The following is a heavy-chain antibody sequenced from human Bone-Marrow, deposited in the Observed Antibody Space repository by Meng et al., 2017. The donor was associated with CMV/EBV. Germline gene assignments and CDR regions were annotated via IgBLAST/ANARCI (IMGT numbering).Heavy chain of an antibody. J-gene: IGHJ4*02. V-gene: IGHV3-30*02. Sequence: LSLTCAASGFTFSSYGMHWVRQAPGKGLEWVAFIRYDGSNKYYADSVKGRFTISRDNSKNTLYLQMNSLSAEDTAAYYCAKVFERLWEWSESYYFDYWGQGTLVTVSS. CDR1: GFTFSSYG. CDR2: IRYDGSNK. D-gene: IGHD3-3*01. CDR3: AKVFERLWEWSESYYFDY.